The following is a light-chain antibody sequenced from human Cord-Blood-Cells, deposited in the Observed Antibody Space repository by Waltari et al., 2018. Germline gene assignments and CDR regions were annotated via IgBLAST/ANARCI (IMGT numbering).Light chain of an antibody. J-gene: IGLJ3*02. Sequence: QSALTQPASVSGSPGQSITISCTGTSSDVGGYNHVPWYQQHPCKAPKLMIYDVSKLPSGVSNRFSGSKSGNTASLTISGLQAEDEADYYCSSYTSSSTWVFGGGTKLTVL. CDR3: SSYTSSSTWV. V-gene: IGLV2-14*01. CDR2: DVS. CDR1: SSDVGGYNH.